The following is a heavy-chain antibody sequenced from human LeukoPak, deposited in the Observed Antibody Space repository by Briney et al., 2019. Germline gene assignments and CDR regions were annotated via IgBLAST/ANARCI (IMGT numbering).Heavy chain of an antibody. J-gene: IGHJ4*02. Sequence: ASVKVSCKASGYTFTSYAMNWVRQAPGQGLEWMGWINTNTGNPTYAQGFTGRFVFSLDTSVSTAYLQISSLKAEDTAVYYCAREIDFTGTTPDNDYWGQGTLVTVSS. CDR2: INTNTGNP. D-gene: IGHD1-1*01. CDR3: AREIDFTGTTPDNDY. CDR1: GYTFTSYA. V-gene: IGHV7-4-1*02.